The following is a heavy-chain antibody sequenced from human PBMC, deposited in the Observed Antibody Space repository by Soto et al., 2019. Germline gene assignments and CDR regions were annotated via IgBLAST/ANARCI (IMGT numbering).Heavy chain of an antibody. J-gene: IGHJ4*02. CDR2: INPNNGNT. D-gene: IGHD1-26*01. CDR1: GYTFSSYG. CDR3: ARGGPGAPFDY. V-gene: IGHV1-18*01. Sequence: QVQLVQSGAEVKKPGASVKVSCKASGYTFSSYGISWVRQAPGQGLEWMGWINPNNGNTNEAQKVQGRVTMTTDTATSTAYMELRSLRSDDTAMYYCARGGPGAPFDYWGQGIPVTVSS.